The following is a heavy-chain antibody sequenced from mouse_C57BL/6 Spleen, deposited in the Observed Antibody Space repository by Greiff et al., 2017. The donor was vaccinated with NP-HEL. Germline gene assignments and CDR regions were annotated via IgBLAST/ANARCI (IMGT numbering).Heavy chain of an antibody. CDR1: GYTFTSYW. V-gene: IGHV1-61*01. Sequence: VQLQQPGAELVRPGSSVKLSCKASGYTFTSYWMDWVKQRPGQGLEWIGNIYPSDSETHYNQKFKDKATLTVDKSSSTAYMQLSSLTSEDSAVYYCAREGATGVDYWGQGTTLTVSS. CDR3: AREGATGVDY. D-gene: IGHD4-1*02. CDR2: IYPSDSET. J-gene: IGHJ2*01.